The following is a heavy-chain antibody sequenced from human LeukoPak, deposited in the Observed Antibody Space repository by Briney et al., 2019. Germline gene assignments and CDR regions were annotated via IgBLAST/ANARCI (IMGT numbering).Heavy chain of an antibody. Sequence: GGSLRLSCAASGFTFSSYAMHWVRQAPGKGLEWVAAISYDENIKNYADSVKGRFTISRDNSKNTLYLQMNSLRPDDTAIYFCARQEARNYYYEGLDYWGQGNLVTVSS. D-gene: IGHD3-22*01. CDR1: GFTFSSYA. J-gene: IGHJ4*02. V-gene: IGHV3-30*04. CDR2: ISYDENIK. CDR3: ARQEARNYYYEGLDY.